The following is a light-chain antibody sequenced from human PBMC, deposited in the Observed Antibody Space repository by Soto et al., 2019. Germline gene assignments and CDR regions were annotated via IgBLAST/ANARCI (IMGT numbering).Light chain of an antibody. CDR3: CSHAGSSTFYV. V-gene: IGLV2-23*02. J-gene: IGLJ1*01. CDR1: SSDVGSYNL. Sequence: QSVLTQPASVSGSPGQSITISCTGTSSDVGSYNLVSWHQQHPGKAPKLMIYEVSKRPSGVSNRFSGSKSGNTASLTISGLQAEDEADYYCCSHAGSSTFYVFGTGTKVTVL. CDR2: EVS.